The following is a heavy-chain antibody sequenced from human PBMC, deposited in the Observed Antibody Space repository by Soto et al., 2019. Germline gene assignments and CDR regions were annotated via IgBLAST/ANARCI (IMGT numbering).Heavy chain of an antibody. CDR1: GGSIRSYY. CDR3: ARVHSYCSSTSCSNWFDP. J-gene: IGHJ5*02. D-gene: IGHD2-2*01. CDR2: IYYSGST. Sequence: LCGGSIRSYYWSWIRQPPGKGLEWIGYIYYSGSTNYNPSLKSRVTISVDTSKNQFSLKLSSVTAADTAVYYCARVHSYCSSTSCSNWFDPWGQGTLVTVSS. V-gene: IGHV4-59*01.